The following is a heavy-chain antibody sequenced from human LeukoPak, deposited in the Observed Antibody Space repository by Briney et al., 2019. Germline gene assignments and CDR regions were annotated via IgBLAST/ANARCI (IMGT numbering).Heavy chain of an antibody. CDR3: ARDHSGHLPYYYYYYMDV. CDR1: GYTFTSYG. D-gene: IGHD6-13*01. J-gene: IGHJ6*03. CDR2: IRPYNGNT. V-gene: IGHV1-18*01. Sequence: ASVKVSCKASGYTFTSYGISWVRQAPGQGLEWMGWIRPYNGNTNYAQKLQGRVTMTTDTSTSTAYMELRSLRSDDTAIYYCARDHSGHLPYYYYYYMDVWGKGTTVTVSS.